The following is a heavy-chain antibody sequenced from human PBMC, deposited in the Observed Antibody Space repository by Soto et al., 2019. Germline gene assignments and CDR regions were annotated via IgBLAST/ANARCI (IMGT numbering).Heavy chain of an antibody. CDR3: ARAGGLLLDY. V-gene: IGHV3-30-3*01. CDR2: ISYDGSNK. CDR1: GFTFSSYA. Sequence: QVQLVESGGGVVQPGRSLRLSCAASGFTFSSYAMHWVRQAPGKGLEWVAVISYDGSNKFYADSVKGRFIISRDISKNTLYLQMNSLRAEDTAVYYCARAGGLLLDYWGQGTLLTVSS. D-gene: IGHD2-15*01. J-gene: IGHJ4*02.